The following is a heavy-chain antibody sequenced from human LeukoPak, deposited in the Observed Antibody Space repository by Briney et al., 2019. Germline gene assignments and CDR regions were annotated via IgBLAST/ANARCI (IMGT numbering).Heavy chain of an antibody. CDR3: ARRCTASDAFDI. J-gene: IGHJ3*02. CDR1: GFTFSSYA. D-gene: IGHD2-8*01. Sequence: GGSLRLSCAASGFTFSSYAMPWVRQAPGKGLEWVAVISYDGSNKYYADSVKGRFTISRDNSKNTLYLQMNSLRAEDTAVYYCARRCTASDAFDIWGQGTMVTVSS. CDR2: ISYDGSNK. V-gene: IGHV3-30-3*01.